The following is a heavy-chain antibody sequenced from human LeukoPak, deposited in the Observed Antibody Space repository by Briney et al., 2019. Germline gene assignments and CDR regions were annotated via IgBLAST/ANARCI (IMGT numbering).Heavy chain of an antibody. J-gene: IGHJ5*02. V-gene: IGHV4-30-4*01. CDR3: ARASSDYDFWSGYYNPNWFDP. Sequence: PSETLSLTCTVSGVSISSGDYYWRWIRQPPGKGLEWIGYIYYSGSTYYTPSLKSRVTISVDTSKNQFSLKLSSVTAADTAVYYCARASSDYDFWSGYYNPNWFDPWGQGTLVTVSS. CDR1: GVSISSGDYY. D-gene: IGHD3-3*01. CDR2: IYYSGST.